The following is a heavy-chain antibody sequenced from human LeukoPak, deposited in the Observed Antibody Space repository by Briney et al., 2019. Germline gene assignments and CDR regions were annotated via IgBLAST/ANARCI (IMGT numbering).Heavy chain of an antibody. V-gene: IGHV4-4*09. J-gene: IGHJ4*02. D-gene: IGHD1-26*01. CDR3: VRFYSGSYGY. CDR1: GGSISSYY. CDR2: IYTSGST. Sequence: PSETLSLTCTVSGGSISSYYWSWIRQPPGKGLEWIGYIYTSGSTNYNPSLKSRVTISVDTSKNQFSLKLSSVTAADTAVYYCVRFYSGSYGYWGQGTLVTVSS.